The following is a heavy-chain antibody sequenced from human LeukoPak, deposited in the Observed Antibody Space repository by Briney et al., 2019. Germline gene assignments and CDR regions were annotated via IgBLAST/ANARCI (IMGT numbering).Heavy chain of an antibody. J-gene: IGHJ4*02. CDR2: INPNSGGT. CDR3: ARDGRHYYDSSGYSYLYSFDY. CDR1: GYTFTGYY. D-gene: IGHD3-22*01. Sequence: GASVKVSCKASGYTFTGYYMHWVRQAPGQGLEWMGWINPNSGGTNYAQKFQGRVTMTRDTSIRTAYMDLSRLRSDDTAVYYCARDGRHYYDSSGYSYLYSFDYWGQGTLVTVSS. V-gene: IGHV1-2*02.